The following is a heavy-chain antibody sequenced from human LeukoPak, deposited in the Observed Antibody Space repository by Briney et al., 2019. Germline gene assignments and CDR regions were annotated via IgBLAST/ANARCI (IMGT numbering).Heavy chain of an antibody. D-gene: IGHD5-12*01. Sequence: ASVKVSCKASGYTFTSYAMHWVRQAPGQRLEWMGWINAGNGNTKYSQEFQGRVTITRDTSASTAYMELSSLRSDDTAIYYCARDKSGYGGDYWGQGTLVTVSS. J-gene: IGHJ4*02. V-gene: IGHV1-3*01. CDR2: INAGNGNT. CDR1: GYTFTSYA. CDR3: ARDKSGYGGDY.